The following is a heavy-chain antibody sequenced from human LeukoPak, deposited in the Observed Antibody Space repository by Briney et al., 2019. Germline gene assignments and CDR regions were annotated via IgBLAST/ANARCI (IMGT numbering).Heavy chain of an antibody. Sequence: GGSLRLYCAASGFTYDDYAMHWGGAATGTGLAWVSGIRWNSGSIGYADSVKGRFTISRDNAKNSLYLQMNSLRAEDTALYYCAKEAGFFGSAGWSNYYFDYWGQGTLVTVSS. CDR2: IRWNSGSI. J-gene: IGHJ4*02. V-gene: IGHV3-9*01. CDR1: GFTYDDYA. CDR3: AKEAGFFGSAGWSNYYFDY. D-gene: IGHD6-19*01.